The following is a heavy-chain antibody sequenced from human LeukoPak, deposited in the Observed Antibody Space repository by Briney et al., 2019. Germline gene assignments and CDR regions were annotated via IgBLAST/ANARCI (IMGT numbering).Heavy chain of an antibody. V-gene: IGHV1-18*01. CDR1: GGTFSSYA. D-gene: IGHD1-26*01. CDR3: AIDSSGSGPFDY. J-gene: IGHJ4*02. CDR2: ISAYNGNT. Sequence: ASVKVSCKASGGTFSSYAISWVRQAPGQGLEWMGWISAYNGNTNYAQKLQGRVTMTTDTSTSTAYMELRSLRSDDTAVYYCAIDSSGSGPFDYWGQGTLVTVSS.